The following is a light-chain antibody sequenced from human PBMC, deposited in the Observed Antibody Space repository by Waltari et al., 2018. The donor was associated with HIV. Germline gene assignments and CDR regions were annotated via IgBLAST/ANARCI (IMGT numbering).Light chain of an antibody. Sequence: QSVLTQPPSVSAAPGQRVTISCSGSSSNIGKNYVSWYQQVPRTAPKLLIYENTKRPSGIPDRSSGSKSGTSATLGITGLQTGDEADYYCETWDSSLSAGVFGGGTKVTVL. CDR1: SSNIGKNY. V-gene: IGLV1-51*02. J-gene: IGLJ2*01. CDR3: ETWDSSLSAGV. CDR2: ENT.